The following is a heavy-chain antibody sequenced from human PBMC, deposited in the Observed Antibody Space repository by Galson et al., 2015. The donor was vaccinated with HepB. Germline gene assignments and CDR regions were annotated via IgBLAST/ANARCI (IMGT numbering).Heavy chain of an antibody. CDR1: GFTFSSYA. CDR2: ISGSGGST. Sequence: SLRLSCAASGFTFSSYAMSWVRQAPGKGLEWVSAISGSGGSTYYADSAKGRFTISRDNSKNTLYLQMNSLRAEDTAVYYCAKDLPPNVQLRVVGFDYWGQGTLVTVSS. V-gene: IGHV3-23*01. D-gene: IGHD5-18*01. CDR3: AKDLPPNVQLRVVGFDY. J-gene: IGHJ4*02.